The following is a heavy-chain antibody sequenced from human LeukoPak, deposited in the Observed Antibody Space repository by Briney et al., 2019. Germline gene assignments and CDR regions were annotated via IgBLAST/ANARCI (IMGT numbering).Heavy chain of an antibody. Sequence: SVKVSCKASGGTFSSYAISWVRQAPGQGLEWMGGIIPIFGTANYAQKFQGRVTITADESTSTAYMELSSLRPEDTAVYYCASSKQLELGRMDVWGQGTTVTVSS. CDR3: ASSKQLELGRMDV. CDR2: IIPIFGTA. J-gene: IGHJ6*02. V-gene: IGHV1-69*13. D-gene: IGHD1-1*01. CDR1: GGTFSSYA.